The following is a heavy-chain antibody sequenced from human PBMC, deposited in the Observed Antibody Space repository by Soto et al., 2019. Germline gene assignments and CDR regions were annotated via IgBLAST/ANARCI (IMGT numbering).Heavy chain of an antibody. Sequence: GASVKVSCKASGYTFTSYGISWARQAPGQGLEWMGWISAYNGKKKNAQKLQGRVTMTTDTSTSTAYMELRSLRFDDTAVYYCARDEFGDPGVYWGQGTLVTVSS. V-gene: IGHV1-18*01. D-gene: IGHD4-17*01. CDR2: ISAYNGKK. CDR3: ARDEFGDPGVY. J-gene: IGHJ4*02. CDR1: GYTFTSYG.